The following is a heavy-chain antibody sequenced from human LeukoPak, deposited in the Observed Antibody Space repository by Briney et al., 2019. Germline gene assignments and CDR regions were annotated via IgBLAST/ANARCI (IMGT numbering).Heavy chain of an antibody. D-gene: IGHD6-13*01. V-gene: IGHV3-33*01. CDR1: GFTFSSYG. CDR3: ARVRQQQLVMGAFDY. CDR2: IWYDGSNK. J-gene: IGHJ4*02. Sequence: QPGGSLRLSCAASGFTFSSYGMHWVRQAPGKGLEWVAVIWYDGSNKYYADSVKGRFTISRDNSKNTLYLQMNSLRAEDTAVYYCARVRQQQLVMGAFDYWGQGTLVTVSS.